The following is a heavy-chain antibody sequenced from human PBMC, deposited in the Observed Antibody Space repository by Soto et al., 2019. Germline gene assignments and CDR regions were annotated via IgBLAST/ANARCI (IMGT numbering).Heavy chain of an antibody. CDR1: GGSFSGYY. CDR2: INHSGST. Sequence: QVQLQQWDAGLLKPSETLSLTCAVYGGSFSGYYWSWIRQPPGKGLEWIGEINHSGSTNYNPSLKSRVTISVDTSKNQFSLKLSSVTAADTAVYYCARVIAARPRYFDYWGQGTLVTVSS. V-gene: IGHV4-34*01. J-gene: IGHJ4*02. D-gene: IGHD6-6*01. CDR3: ARVIAARPRYFDY.